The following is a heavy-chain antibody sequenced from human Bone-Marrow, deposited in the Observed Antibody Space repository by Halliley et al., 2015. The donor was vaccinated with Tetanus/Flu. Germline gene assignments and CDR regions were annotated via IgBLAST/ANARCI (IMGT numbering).Heavy chain of an antibody. J-gene: IGHJ3*02. CDR3: APSTLRSEAFDI. V-gene: IGHV2-5*02. D-gene: IGHD4-17*01. CDR2: IYWEDDK. Sequence: EGLALIYWEDDKRYRPSLKTRLTITKDSPKNQVVLTMTNMDPVDSATYYCAPSTLRSEAFDIWGQGTMVTVSS.